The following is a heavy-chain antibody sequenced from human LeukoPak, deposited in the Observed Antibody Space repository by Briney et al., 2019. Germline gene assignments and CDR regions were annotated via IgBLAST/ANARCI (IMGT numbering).Heavy chain of an antibody. V-gene: IGHV3-64*01. J-gene: IGHJ3*01. CDR2: ISSNGGST. CDR1: GFTFSSYA. CDR3: ARGNYEYVWGSYPLIW. D-gene: IGHD3-16*01. Sequence: GGSLRLSCAASGFTFSSYAMHWVRQAPGKGLEYVSAISSNGGSTYYANSVKGRFTISRDNSKNTLYLQMGSLRAEDMAVYYCARGNYEYVWGSYPLIWWGQGTKVTVSS.